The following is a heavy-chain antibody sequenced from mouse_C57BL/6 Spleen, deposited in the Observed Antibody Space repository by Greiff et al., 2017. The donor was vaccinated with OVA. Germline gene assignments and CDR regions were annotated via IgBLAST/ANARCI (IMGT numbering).Heavy chain of an antibody. D-gene: IGHD1-1*01. V-gene: IGHV5-9*01. J-gene: IGHJ3*01. CDR2: ISGGGGNT. CDR3: ARHYYGSSYAIAY. Sequence: EVHLVESGGGLVKPGGSLKLSCAASGFTFSSYTMSWVRQTPEKRLEWVATISGGGGNTYYPDSVKGRFTISRDNAKNTLYLQMSSLRSEDTALYYCARHYYGSSYAIAYWGQGTLVTVSA. CDR1: GFTFSSYT.